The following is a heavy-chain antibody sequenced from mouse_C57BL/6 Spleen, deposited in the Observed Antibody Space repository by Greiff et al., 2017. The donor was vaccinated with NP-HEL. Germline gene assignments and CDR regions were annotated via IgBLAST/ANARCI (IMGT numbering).Heavy chain of an antibody. CDR1: GYTFTDYY. Sequence: EVQLQQSGPELVKPGASVKISCKASGYTFTDYYMNWVKQSHGKSLEWIGDINPNNGGTSYNQKFKGKATLTVDKSSSPAYMELRSLTSEDSAVYYCARSDYYYGPYYAMDYWGQGTSVTVSS. D-gene: IGHD1-1*01. CDR2: INPNNGGT. J-gene: IGHJ4*01. CDR3: ARSDYYYGPYYAMDY. V-gene: IGHV1-26*01.